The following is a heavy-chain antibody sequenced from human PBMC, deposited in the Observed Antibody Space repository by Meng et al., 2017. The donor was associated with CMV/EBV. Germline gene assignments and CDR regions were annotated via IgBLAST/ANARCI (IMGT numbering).Heavy chain of an antibody. V-gene: IGHV3-30*02. J-gene: IGHJ6*02. CDR2: IRYDGSNK. D-gene: IGHD3-3*01. CDR3: AKDFYDFWSGYLIDYYYYYDMDV. CDR1: GFTFSSYG. Sequence: GESLKISCAASGFTFSSYGMHWVRQAPGKRLEWVAFIRYDGSNKYYADSVKGRFTISRDNSKNTLYLQMNSLRAEDTAVYYCAKDFYDFWSGYLIDYYYYYDMDVWGQGTTVTVSS.